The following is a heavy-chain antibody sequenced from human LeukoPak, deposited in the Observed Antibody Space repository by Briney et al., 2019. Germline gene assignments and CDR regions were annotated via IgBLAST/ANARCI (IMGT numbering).Heavy chain of an antibody. D-gene: IGHD3-9*01. Sequence: ASVKVSCKASGYTFTSYGISWVRLAPGQGLEWMGWISAYNGNTNYAQKLQGRVTMTTDTSTSTAYMELKSLRSDDTAVYYCARWYDILTGYPDYFDYWGQGTLVTVSS. CDR2: ISAYNGNT. J-gene: IGHJ4*02. CDR3: ARWYDILTGYPDYFDY. V-gene: IGHV1-18*01. CDR1: GYTFTSYG.